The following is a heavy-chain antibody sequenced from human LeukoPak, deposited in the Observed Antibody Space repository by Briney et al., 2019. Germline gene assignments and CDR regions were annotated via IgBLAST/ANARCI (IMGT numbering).Heavy chain of an antibody. CDR2: ISSSSSYI. Sequence: KPGGSLRLSCSASGFTFSSYSMNWVRQAPGKGLEWVSSISSSSSYIYYADSLKGRFTISRDNAKNSLYLQMNSLRAEDTAVYYCARDGIPRIVAMVAFDIWGQGTMVTVSS. D-gene: IGHD5-12*01. CDR1: GFTFSSYS. CDR3: ARDGIPRIVAMVAFDI. V-gene: IGHV3-21*01. J-gene: IGHJ3*02.